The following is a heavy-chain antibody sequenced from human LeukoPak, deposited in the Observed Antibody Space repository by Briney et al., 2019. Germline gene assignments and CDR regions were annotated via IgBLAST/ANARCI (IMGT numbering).Heavy chain of an antibody. J-gene: IGHJ1*01. D-gene: IGHD3-22*01. V-gene: IGHV1-69*05. CDR3: ARKDSYDSSEVYFQH. CDR2: IIPIFGTA. CDR1: GGTFSSYA. Sequence: SVKVSCKASGGTFSSYAICLVRQAPGQGLEWMGRIIPIFGTANYAQKFQGRVTITTDESTSTAYMELSSLRSEDTAVYYCARKDSYDSSEVYFQHWGQGTLVTVSS.